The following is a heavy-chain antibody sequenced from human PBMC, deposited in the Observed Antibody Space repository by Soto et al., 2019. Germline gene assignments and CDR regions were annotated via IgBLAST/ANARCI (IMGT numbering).Heavy chain of an antibody. CDR1: GCSLTTRGVG. Sequence: QITLKESGPTLVKPTQTLTLTFTFSGCSLTTRGVGVGWIRQPPGKALECLALIYWDDDKRYSPSLQSRLSITKDTSKNQVVLTMTNVDPVDTATYYCAHIPNYYQYDWFDPWGQGTLVSVSS. J-gene: IGHJ5*02. V-gene: IGHV2-5*02. D-gene: IGHD3-16*01. CDR2: IYWDDDK. CDR3: AHIPNYYQYDWFDP.